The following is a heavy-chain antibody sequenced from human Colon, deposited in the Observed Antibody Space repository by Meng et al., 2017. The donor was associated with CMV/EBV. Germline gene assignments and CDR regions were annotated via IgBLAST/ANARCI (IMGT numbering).Heavy chain of an antibody. D-gene: IGHD3-10*01. CDR2: IFSGGIN. Sequence: ESLKISCTASGGSVSIGSYYWSWIRQPPGKGLAWIGYIFSGGINKYNPSLKSRVSISLNTSRNHFSLNLRSLTAADTAVYYCANYTSDWFDPWGQGTLVTVSS. V-gene: IGHV4-61*03. J-gene: IGHJ5*02. CDR1: GGSVSIGSYY. CDR3: ANYTSDWFDP.